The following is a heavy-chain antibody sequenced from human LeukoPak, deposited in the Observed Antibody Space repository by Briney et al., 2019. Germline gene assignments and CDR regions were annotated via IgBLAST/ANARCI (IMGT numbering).Heavy chain of an antibody. Sequence: SETLSLTCDESGGSVTSTNWWTWVRQPPGKGLKWIGEVHLDGRTNYTPSLKSRLIMSVDLPENHISLKLTSVTAADTAVYYCAREGGFYRPLDYSGQGTLVTVSS. D-gene: IGHD3-3*01. J-gene: IGHJ4*02. CDR1: GGSVTSTNW. V-gene: IGHV4-4*02. CDR2: VHLDGRT. CDR3: AREGGFYRPLDY.